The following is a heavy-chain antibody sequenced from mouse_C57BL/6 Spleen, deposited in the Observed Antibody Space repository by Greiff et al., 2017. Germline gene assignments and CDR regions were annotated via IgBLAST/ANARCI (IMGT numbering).Heavy chain of an antibody. CDR3: TRSGAYDLYAMDY. D-gene: IGHD2-3*01. CDR1: GYTFTSYW. J-gene: IGHJ4*01. Sequence: EVQLQQSGTVLARPGASVKMSCKTSGYTFTSYWMHWVKQRPGQGLEWIGAIYPGNSDTSYNQKFKGKAKLTAVTSTSTAYMELSSLTNEDSAVYYCTRSGAYDLYAMDYWGQGTSVTVSS. V-gene: IGHV1-5*01. CDR2: IYPGNSDT.